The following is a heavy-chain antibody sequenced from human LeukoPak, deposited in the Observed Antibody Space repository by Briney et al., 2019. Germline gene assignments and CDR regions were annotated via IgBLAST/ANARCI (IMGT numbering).Heavy chain of an antibody. D-gene: IGHD1-26*01. J-gene: IGHJ4*02. CDR2: ISGSGGSA. Sequence: PGGSLRLSFAASGFTFSSYVMSWVRQAPGKGLEWVSAISGSGGSAYYADSVKGRFSISRDNSKNTLYLLMNSLRAEDTAVYYCAKDPPWELPSPLEHWGQGTLVTVSS. CDR1: GFTFSSYV. V-gene: IGHV3-23*01. CDR3: AKDPPWELPSPLEH.